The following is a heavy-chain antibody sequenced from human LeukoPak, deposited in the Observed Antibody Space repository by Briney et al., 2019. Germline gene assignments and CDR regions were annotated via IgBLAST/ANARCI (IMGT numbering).Heavy chain of an antibody. Sequence: GGSLRLSCAASGFSFSSNWMSWVRQAPGKGLEWVANIKQDGSEKYYVDSVKGRFTISRDNAKNSLYLQMNSLRAEDTAVYYCAKDQGSIAAPVDYWGQGTLVTVSS. V-gene: IGHV3-7*01. CDR2: IKQDGSEK. CDR3: AKDQGSIAAPVDY. D-gene: IGHD6-6*01. CDR1: GFSFSSNW. J-gene: IGHJ4*02.